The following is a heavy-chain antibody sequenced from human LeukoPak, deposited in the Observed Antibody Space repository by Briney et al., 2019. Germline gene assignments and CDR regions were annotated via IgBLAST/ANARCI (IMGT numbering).Heavy chain of an antibody. J-gene: IGHJ3*02. CDR3: TRGTTHLWFGEGGNALDI. CDR1: GYTSTGYY. CDR2: INPNSGGT. Sequence: GASVKVSCKAFGYTSTGYYMHWMRQAPGQGLEWMGWINPNSGGTNYAQNFQGRVTMTRDTSISTAYMELSRLKSDDTAVYYCTRGTTHLWFGEGGNALDIWGQGTMVTVSS. V-gene: IGHV1-2*02. D-gene: IGHD3-10*01.